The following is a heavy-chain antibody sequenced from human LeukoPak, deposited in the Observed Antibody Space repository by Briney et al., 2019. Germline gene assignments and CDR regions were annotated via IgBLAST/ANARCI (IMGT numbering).Heavy chain of an antibody. V-gene: IGHV4-39*02. CDR3: ARDIYSYGLDY. J-gene: IGHJ4*02. D-gene: IGHD5-18*01. CDR2: INYSGST. Sequence: SETLSLTCTVSGGSISSSSYYWGWIRQSPGKELEWIGSINYSGSTYCNPSLESRVTISVDTSKNQFSLKLSSVTAADTAVYYCARDIYSYGLDYWGQGTLVTVSS. CDR1: GGSISSSSYY.